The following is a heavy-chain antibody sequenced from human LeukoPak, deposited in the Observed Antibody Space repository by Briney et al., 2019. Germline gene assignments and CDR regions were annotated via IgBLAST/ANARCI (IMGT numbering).Heavy chain of an antibody. CDR1: GGSFSGYY. CDR3: ARETRKGAIVATIKGYYFDY. Sequence: SETLSLTCAVYGGSFSGYYWSWIRQPPGKGLEWIGEINHSGSTNYNPSLKSRVTISVDTSKNQFSLKLSSVTAADTAVYYCARETRKGAIVATIKGYYFDYWGQGTLVTVSS. D-gene: IGHD5-12*01. CDR2: INHSGST. V-gene: IGHV4-34*01. J-gene: IGHJ4*02.